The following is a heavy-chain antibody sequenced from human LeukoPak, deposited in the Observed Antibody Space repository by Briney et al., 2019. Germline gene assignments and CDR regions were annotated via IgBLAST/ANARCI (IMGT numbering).Heavy chain of an antibody. D-gene: IGHD4-23*01. CDR3: AGDPDYGGYSRFDY. J-gene: IGHJ4*02. V-gene: IGHV4-34*01. Sequence: SETLSLTCAVYGGSFSGYYWSWIRQPPGKGLEWIGEINHSGSTNYNPSLKSRVTISVDTSKNQFSLKLSSVTAADTAVYYCAGDPDYGGYSRFDYWRQGTLVTVSS. CDR2: INHSGST. CDR1: GGSFSGYY.